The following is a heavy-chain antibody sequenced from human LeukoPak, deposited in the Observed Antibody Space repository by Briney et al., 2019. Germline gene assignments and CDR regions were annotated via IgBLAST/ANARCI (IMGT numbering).Heavy chain of an antibody. CDR3: ARVAIPYDISPYYDGYMDV. CDR2: IYYSGST. J-gene: IGHJ6*03. D-gene: IGHD3-22*01. CDR1: GGSISGYY. V-gene: IGHV4-59*01. Sequence: SETLSLTCAVSGGSISGYYWSWIRQSPDKGLEWIGYIYYSGSTNYNPSLQSRVTISVDTSKNQFSLKLSSVTAADTAVYYCARVAIPYDISPYYDGYMDVWGKGTTVTVSS.